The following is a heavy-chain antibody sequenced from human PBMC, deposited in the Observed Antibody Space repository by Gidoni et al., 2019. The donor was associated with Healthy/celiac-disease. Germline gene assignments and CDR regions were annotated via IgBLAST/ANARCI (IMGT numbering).Heavy chain of an antibody. CDR3: ARAEKSSVVPAAHFDY. V-gene: IGHV4-59*01. CDR1: GGSISSYY. D-gene: IGHD2-2*01. CDR2: IYYSGST. Sequence: QVQLQESGPGLVKPSETLSLTCTVSGGSISSYYWSWIRQPPGKGLEWIGYIYYSGSTNYNPSLKSRVTISVDTSKNQFSLKLSSVTAADTAVYYCARAEKSSVVPAAHFDYWGQGTLVTVSS. J-gene: IGHJ4*02.